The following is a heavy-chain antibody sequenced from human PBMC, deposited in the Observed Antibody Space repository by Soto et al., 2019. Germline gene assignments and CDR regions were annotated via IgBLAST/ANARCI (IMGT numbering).Heavy chain of an antibody. V-gene: IGHV1-69*06. Sequence: QVQLVQSGAEVKTPGSSVKVSCKASGGTLSDYAISWVRQAPGQGLEWMGGIMPTVGSANYAQNFQGRLTITADKSTSTAKLELSSLTSDDTAVYYCAVDAVREIMAQDTSGMAVWGQGTTVTVSS. D-gene: IGHD3-10*01. CDR3: AVDAVREIMAQDTSGMAV. J-gene: IGHJ6*02. CDR1: GGTLSDYA. CDR2: IMPTVGSA.